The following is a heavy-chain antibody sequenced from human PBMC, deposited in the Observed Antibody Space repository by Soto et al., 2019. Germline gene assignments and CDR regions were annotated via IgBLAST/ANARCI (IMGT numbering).Heavy chain of an antibody. CDR1: GGSISSYY. D-gene: IGHD1-26*01. V-gene: IGHV4-59*08. CDR3: AGHLGAARPFDY. Sequence: SETLSLTCTVSGGSISSYYWSWIRQPPGKGLEWIGYIYYSGSTNYNPSLKSRVTISVDTSKNQFSLKLSSVTAADTAVYYCAGHLGAARPFDYWGQGTLVTVSS. CDR2: IYYSGST. J-gene: IGHJ4*02.